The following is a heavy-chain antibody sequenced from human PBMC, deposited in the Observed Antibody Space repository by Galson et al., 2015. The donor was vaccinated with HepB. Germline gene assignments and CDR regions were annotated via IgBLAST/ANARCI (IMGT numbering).Heavy chain of an antibody. D-gene: IGHD3/OR15-3a*01. CDR1: GFTFSSYG. Sequence: SLRLSCAASGFTFSSYGMHWVRQAPGKGLEWVAVIWYDGNNKYYGDSVKGRFTISRDNSKNTLYLQMNSLRAEDTAVYYCARDLLDFNLFDYWGQGTLVTVSS. V-gene: IGHV3-33*08. CDR3: ARDLLDFNLFDY. J-gene: IGHJ4*02. CDR2: IWYDGNNK.